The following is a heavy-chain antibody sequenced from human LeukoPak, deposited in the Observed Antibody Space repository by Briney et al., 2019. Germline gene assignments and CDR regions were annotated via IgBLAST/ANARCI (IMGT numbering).Heavy chain of an antibody. CDR1: GFTFSDYW. J-gene: IGHJ1*01. D-gene: IGHD6-19*01. V-gene: IGHV3-7*03. Sequence: GGSLRLSCAASGFTFSDYWMGWVRQAPGKGLEWVANINQDGSEKYYVDSVKGRFTISRDNAKNSLYLQMNSLRVEDTAVYYCARGRIAVAGKGYFQHWGQGTLVTVSS. CDR3: ARGRIAVAGKGYFQH. CDR2: INQDGSEK.